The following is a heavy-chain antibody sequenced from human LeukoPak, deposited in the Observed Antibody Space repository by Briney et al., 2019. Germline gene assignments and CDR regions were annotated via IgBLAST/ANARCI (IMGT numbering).Heavy chain of an antibody. J-gene: IGHJ3*02. CDR1: GGSVSSSSYY. CDR3: VSMARDYGGHAFDI. CDR2: IYYSGST. D-gene: IGHD4-23*01. V-gene: IGHV4-39*01. Sequence: SETLSLTCTVSGGSVSSSSYYWGWIRQPPGKGLEWIGSIYYSGSTYYNPCLKSRVTISVDTSKNQFSLKLSSVTAADTAVYYCVSMARDYGGHAFDIWGQGTMVTVSS.